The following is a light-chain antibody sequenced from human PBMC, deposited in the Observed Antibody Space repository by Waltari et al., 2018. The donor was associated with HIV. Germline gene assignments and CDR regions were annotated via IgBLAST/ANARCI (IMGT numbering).Light chain of an antibody. Sequence: EIVLTQSPATLSLSPGERATLCCRASQSVSSYLAWYQKNPGQAPRLLIYDASNRATGIPARFSGSGSGTDFTLTISSLEPEDFAVYYCQQRSNWYTFGQGTKLEIK. J-gene: IGKJ2*01. V-gene: IGKV3-11*01. CDR1: QSVSSY. CDR2: DAS. CDR3: QQRSNWYT.